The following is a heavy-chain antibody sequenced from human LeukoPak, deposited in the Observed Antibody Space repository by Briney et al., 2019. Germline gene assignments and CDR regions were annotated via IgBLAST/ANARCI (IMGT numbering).Heavy chain of an antibody. CDR2: ISGSAGAT. CDR1: GLTFSSYA. V-gene: IGHV3-23*01. Sequence: GGSLRLSCAASGLTFSSYAMTWVRQAPGKGLECISAISGSAGATYYADSVKGRFTISRDNSKNTLSLQMSSLRAEDTAVYYCAKGALEWTYYFDFWGQGTLVTVSS. D-gene: IGHD3-3*01. CDR3: AKGALEWTYYFDF. J-gene: IGHJ4*02.